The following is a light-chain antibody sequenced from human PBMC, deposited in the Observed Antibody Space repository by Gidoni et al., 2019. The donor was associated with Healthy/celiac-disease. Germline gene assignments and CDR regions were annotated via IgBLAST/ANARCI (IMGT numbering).Light chain of an antibody. CDR3: QQRSNWPPGFT. CDR1: PSVSSY. J-gene: IGKJ3*01. Sequence: EIVLTQSPATLSLSPGERATLSCRASPSVSSYLAWYQQKPGQAPRLLIYDASNRATGIPARFSVSGSGTDFTLTISSLEPEDFAVYYCQQRSNWPPGFTFGPGTKVDIK. CDR2: DAS. V-gene: IGKV3-11*01.